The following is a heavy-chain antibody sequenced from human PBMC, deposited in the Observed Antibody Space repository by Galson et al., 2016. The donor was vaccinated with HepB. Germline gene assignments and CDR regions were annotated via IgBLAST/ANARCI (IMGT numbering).Heavy chain of an antibody. CDR1: GGSMSFYY. D-gene: IGHD6-19*01. J-gene: IGHJ4*02. CDR2: IYYSGST. V-gene: IGHV4-59*01. Sequence: EPLSLTCTVSGGSMSFYYWSWIRQPPGKGLEWIGYIYYSGSTNYNPSLKSRVTISVDTSRNQFSLKLRFVTAADTAVYYCAGGEAVACTFEGFEYGGQGTLVTVSS. CDR3: AGGEAVACTFEGFEY.